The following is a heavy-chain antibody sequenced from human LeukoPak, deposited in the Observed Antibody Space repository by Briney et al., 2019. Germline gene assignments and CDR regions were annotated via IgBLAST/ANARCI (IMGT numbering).Heavy chain of an antibody. CDR1: GYTFTSYG. V-gene: IGHV1-18*01. CDR3: ARSYYGSGSYYNWLYGMDV. Sequence: GASVKVSCKASGYTFTSYGISWVRQAPGQGLEWMGWISAYNGNTNYAQKLQGRVTMTTDTSTSTAYMELRSLRSDDTAVYYCARSYYGSGSYYNWLYGMDVWGQGTTVTVSS. CDR2: ISAYNGNT. J-gene: IGHJ6*02. D-gene: IGHD3-10*01.